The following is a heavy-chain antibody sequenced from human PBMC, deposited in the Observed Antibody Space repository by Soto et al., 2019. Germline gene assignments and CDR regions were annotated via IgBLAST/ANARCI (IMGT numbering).Heavy chain of an antibody. CDR3: AKARAQYYDFWSGYPVDY. V-gene: IGHV3-23*01. CDR1: GFTFSSYA. D-gene: IGHD3-3*01. CDR2: ISGSGGSA. J-gene: IGHJ4*02. Sequence: VGSLRLSCAASGFTFSSYAMSWVRQAPGKGLEWVSAISGSGGSAYYADSVKGRFTISRDNSKNTLYLQMNSLRAEDTAVYYCAKARAQYYDFWSGYPVDYWGQGTLVTVSS.